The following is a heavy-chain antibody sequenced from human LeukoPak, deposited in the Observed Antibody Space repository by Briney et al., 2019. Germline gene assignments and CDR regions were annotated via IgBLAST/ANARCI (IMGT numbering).Heavy chain of an antibody. CDR2: ICPGDSDT. Sequence: GESLKISCRGSGYSFNTYWIGWARQMPGKGLEWMGIICPGDSDTRYSPSFQGQVTMSADKSINTAYLQWSSLKASDTAMYYCARRQGCSSTSCPPDYWGQGTLVTVSS. D-gene: IGHD2-2*01. CDR3: ARRQGCSSTSCPPDY. J-gene: IGHJ4*02. CDR1: GYSFNTYW. V-gene: IGHV5-51*01.